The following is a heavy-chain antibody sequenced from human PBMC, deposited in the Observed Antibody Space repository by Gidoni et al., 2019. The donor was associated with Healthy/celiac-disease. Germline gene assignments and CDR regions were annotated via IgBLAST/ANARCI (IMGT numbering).Heavy chain of an antibody. V-gene: IGHV1-69*01. J-gene: IGHJ4*02. Sequence: QVQLVQSGAEVKKPGSSVKVSCKASVGTFSSYAMSWVGQAPGQGLEWVGGIIPIFGTANYAQKFQGRVTISADESTSTAYMELSSLRSEDTAVYYCARDRGGSYCFDYWGQGTLVTVSS. CDR3: ARDRGGSYCFDY. CDR2: IIPIFGTA. D-gene: IGHD1-26*01. CDR1: VGTFSSYA.